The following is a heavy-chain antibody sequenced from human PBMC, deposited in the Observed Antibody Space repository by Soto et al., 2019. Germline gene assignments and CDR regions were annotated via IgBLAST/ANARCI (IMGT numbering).Heavy chain of an antibody. D-gene: IGHD4-17*01. CDR1: GFTFSSYG. Sequence: GGSLRLSCAASGFTFSSYGMHWVRQAPGKGLEWVAVISYDGSNKYYADSVKGRFTISRDNSKNTLYLQMNSLRAEDTAVYYCAKDYGDYLAQYGMDVWGQGTTVTVSS. J-gene: IGHJ6*02. CDR3: AKDYGDYLAQYGMDV. CDR2: ISYDGSNK. V-gene: IGHV3-30*18.